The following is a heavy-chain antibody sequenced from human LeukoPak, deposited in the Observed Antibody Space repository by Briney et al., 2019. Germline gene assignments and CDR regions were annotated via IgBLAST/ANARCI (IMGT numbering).Heavy chain of an antibody. J-gene: IGHJ5*02. CDR1: GGSISSSSYY. V-gene: IGHV4-61*01. CDR3: ASNVRGYLDWFDP. D-gene: IGHD3-10*02. Sequence: SETLSLTCTVSGGSISSSSYYWSWIRQPPGKGLEWIGYIYYSGSTNYNPSLKSRVTISVDTSKNQFSLKLSSVTAADTAVYYCASNVRGYLDWFDPWGQGTLVTVSS. CDR2: IYYSGST.